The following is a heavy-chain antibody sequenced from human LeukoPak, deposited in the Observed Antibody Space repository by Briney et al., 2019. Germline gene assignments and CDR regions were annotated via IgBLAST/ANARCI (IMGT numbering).Heavy chain of an antibody. J-gene: IGHJ5*02. CDR2: IYPGDSDT. V-gene: IGHV5-51*01. CDR1: GYSFTSYW. Sequence: GESLKISCKGSGYSFTSYWIGWVRQMPGKGLERMGIIYPGDSDTRYSPSFQGQVTISADKSISTAYLQWSSLKASDTAMYYCARHWKGYCSSTSCRNWFDPWGQGTLVTVSS. D-gene: IGHD2-2*01. CDR3: ARHWKGYCSSTSCRNWFDP.